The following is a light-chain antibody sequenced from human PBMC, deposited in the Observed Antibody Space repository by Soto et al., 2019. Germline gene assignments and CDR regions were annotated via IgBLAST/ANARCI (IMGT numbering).Light chain of an antibody. V-gene: IGKV1-39*01. CDR2: ASY. CDR3: QKSYSSPLN. Sequence: DIMLTQSPSSLSASVGDGVTITFLASQSISTYLNWYQQKPGTAPKLLIYASYTLQSGVPSRFSGRGSGSDFTLTISSLQPEDFATYSCQKSYSSPLNFAQGTKVDIK. J-gene: IGKJ1*01. CDR1: QSISTY.